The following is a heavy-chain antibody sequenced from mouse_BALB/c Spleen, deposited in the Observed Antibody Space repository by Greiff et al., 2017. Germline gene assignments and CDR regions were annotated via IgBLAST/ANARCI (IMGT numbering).Heavy chain of an antibody. J-gene: IGHJ2*01. CDR2: IYPGDGDT. D-gene: IGHD2-4*01. V-gene: IGHV1-80*01. Sequence: QVQLQQSGAELVRPGSSVKISCKASGYAFSSYWMNWVKQRPGQGLEWIGQIYPGDGDTNYNGKFKGKATLTADKSSSTAYMQLSSLTSEDSAVYFCARSSTMITTYYFDYWGQGTTLTVSS. CDR1: GYAFSSYW. CDR3: ARSSTMITTYYFDY.